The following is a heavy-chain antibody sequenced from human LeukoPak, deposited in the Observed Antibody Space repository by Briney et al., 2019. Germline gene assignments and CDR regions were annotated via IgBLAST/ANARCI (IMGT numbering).Heavy chain of an antibody. V-gene: IGHV4-59*01. D-gene: IGHD3-9*01. CDR3: ATYYDILSGYTFDY. Sequence: TASETLSLTCTVSGGSISSYYWSWIRQPPGKGLEWIGYIYYSGSTNYNPSLKSRVTISVDTSKNQFSLKLSSVTAADTAVYYCATYYDILSGYTFDYWGQGTLVAVSS. CDR2: IYYSGST. CDR1: GGSISSYY. J-gene: IGHJ4*02.